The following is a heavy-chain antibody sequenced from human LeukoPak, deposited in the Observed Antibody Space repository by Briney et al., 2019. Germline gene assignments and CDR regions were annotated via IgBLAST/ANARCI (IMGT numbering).Heavy chain of an antibody. CDR3: ARPGASSSPGWYFDL. CDR2: IYDSGST. Sequence: SETLSLTCTVSGGSIRSSYYYWGWIRQPPGKGLEWIGSIYDSGSTYYNPSLKSRVTISVDTSKNQFSLKLSSVTAADTAVYYCARPGASSSPGWYFDLWGRGTLVTVSS. V-gene: IGHV4-39*01. J-gene: IGHJ2*01. D-gene: IGHD6-6*01. CDR1: GGSIRSSYYY.